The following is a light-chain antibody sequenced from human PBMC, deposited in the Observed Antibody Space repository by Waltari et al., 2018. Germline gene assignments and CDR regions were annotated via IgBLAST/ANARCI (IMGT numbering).Light chain of an antibody. J-gene: IGLJ3*02. CDR3: VAWDSSTAWV. V-gene: IGLV3-1*01. CDR2: QDT. CDR1: KLGDKY. Sequence: SYELTQPPSVSVSPGQTASITCSGDKLGDKYASWYQQKPGQSPVLVIYQDTKRPSGIPERFSGSNSGNTATLTISGTQGMDEADYYCVAWDSSTAWVFGGGTKLTVL.